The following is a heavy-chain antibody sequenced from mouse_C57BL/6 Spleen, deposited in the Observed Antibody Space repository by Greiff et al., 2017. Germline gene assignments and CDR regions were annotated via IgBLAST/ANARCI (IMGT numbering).Heavy chain of an antibody. V-gene: IGHV5-6*01. CDR2: ISSGGSYT. CDR3: ASPSDYYGSSYWAMDY. CDR1: GFTFSSYG. D-gene: IGHD1-1*01. Sequence: EVQGVESGGDLVKPGGSLKLSCAASGFTFSSYGMSWVRQTPDQRLEWVATISSGGSYTYYPDSVKGRFTISRDNAKNTLYLQMSSLKSEDTAMYYCASPSDYYGSSYWAMDYWGQGTSVTVSS. J-gene: IGHJ4*01.